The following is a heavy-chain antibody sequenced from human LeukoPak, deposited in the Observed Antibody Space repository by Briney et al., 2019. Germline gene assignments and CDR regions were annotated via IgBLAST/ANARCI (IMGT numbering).Heavy chain of an antibody. Sequence: PGGPLRISCAASGFIFSICGMAWVRQSPGKGLEWVSTFNGSGDNTHYADSVKDRFTISRDNSKNTLYLQMNSLRAEDTALYYCARDAGSGWPLDYWGQGTLVTVSS. CDR1: GFIFSICG. J-gene: IGHJ4*02. V-gene: IGHV3-23*01. CDR3: ARDAGSGWPLDY. D-gene: IGHD6-19*01. CDR2: FNGSGDNT.